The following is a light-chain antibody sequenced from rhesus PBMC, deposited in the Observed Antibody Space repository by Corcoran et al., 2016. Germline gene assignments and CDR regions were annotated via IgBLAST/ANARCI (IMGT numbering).Light chain of an antibody. CDR3: QQSSNLWT. J-gene: IGKJ1*01. CDR2: CAF. Sequence: ETVVTQSPATLSLSPGERATLSCRASQSVGSYLAWSQQKTGQAPWLPIYCAFIRATGIPARFSGSGSGTDFTLTISSLDPEDVGVYYCQQSSNLWTFGQGTKVEIK. V-gene: IGKV3-24*04. CDR1: QSVGSY.